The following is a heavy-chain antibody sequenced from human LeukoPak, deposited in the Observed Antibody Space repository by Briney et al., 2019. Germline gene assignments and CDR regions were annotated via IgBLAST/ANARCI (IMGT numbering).Heavy chain of an antibody. CDR1: GGSISSYY. Sequence: ASETLSLTCTVSGGSISSYYWSWIRQPPGKGLEGIGYIYYSGSTNYNPSLKSRVTISVDTSKNQFSLKLSSVTAADTAVYYCARGHRWVDYWGQGTLVTVSS. D-gene: IGHD1-26*01. CDR3: ARGHRWVDY. J-gene: IGHJ4*02. CDR2: IYYSGST. V-gene: IGHV4-59*01.